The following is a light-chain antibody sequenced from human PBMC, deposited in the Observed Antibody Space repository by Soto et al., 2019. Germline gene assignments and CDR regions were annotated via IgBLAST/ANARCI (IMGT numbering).Light chain of an antibody. J-gene: IGKJ5*01. Sequence: EIVLTQSPGTLSLSPGERATLSCSASQSVSSNYLGWYQQKPGQAPRLLIYDASSRATGTPDRFSGSGSGTDFTLTISRLEPEDFAVYYCQHYGSSHSNTFGQGTRLEIK. CDR3: QHYGSSHSNT. CDR2: DAS. CDR1: QSVSSNY. V-gene: IGKV3-20*01.